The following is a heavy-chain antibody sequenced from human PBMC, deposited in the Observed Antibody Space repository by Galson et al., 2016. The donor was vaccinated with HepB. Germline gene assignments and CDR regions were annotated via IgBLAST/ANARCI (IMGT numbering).Heavy chain of an antibody. CDR2: ISGGGVNT. V-gene: IGHV3-64*02. Sequence: SLRLSCAASGFTFNSYSIHWVRQAPGKGLEYVSVISGGGVNTHYEDSVKGRFTISRDNAKKTLLLQMGSLRAEDMAVYYCAREAGPPGHCYFDLWGRGPLVTVST. CDR1: GFTFNSYS. D-gene: IGHD6-19*01. CDR3: AREAGPPGHCYFDL. J-gene: IGHJ2*01.